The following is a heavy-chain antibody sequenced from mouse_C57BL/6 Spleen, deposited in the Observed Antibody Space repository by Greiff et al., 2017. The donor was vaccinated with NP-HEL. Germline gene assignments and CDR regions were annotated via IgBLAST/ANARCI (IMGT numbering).Heavy chain of an antibody. D-gene: IGHD2-1*01. CDR2: IYPGDGDT. Sequence: QVQLQQSGAELVKPGASVKISCKASGYAFSSYWMNWVKQRPGKGLEWIGQIYPGDGDTNYNGKFKGKATLTADKSSSTAYMQLSSLTSEDSAVYFCARRGNDYAMDYWGQGTSVTVSS. CDR1: GYAFSSYW. J-gene: IGHJ4*01. V-gene: IGHV1-80*01. CDR3: ARRGNDYAMDY.